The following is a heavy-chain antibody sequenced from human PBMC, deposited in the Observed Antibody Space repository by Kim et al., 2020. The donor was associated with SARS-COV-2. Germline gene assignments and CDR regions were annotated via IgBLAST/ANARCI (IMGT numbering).Heavy chain of an antibody. D-gene: IGHD6-19*01. CDR3: ARDRRGTVAGDYYLDY. Sequence: DSVEGRVTISRDNSKNTLYLEMNSLRAEDTAVYYCARDRRGTVAGDYYLDYWGQGTLVTVSS. J-gene: IGHJ4*02. V-gene: IGHV3-66*01.